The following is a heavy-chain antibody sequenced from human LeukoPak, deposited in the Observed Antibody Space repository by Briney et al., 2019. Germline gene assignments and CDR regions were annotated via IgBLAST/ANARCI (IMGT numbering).Heavy chain of an antibody. V-gene: IGHV3-33*06. Sequence: TGGSLRLSCAASGFTFSSYGMHWVRQAPGKGLEWVAVIWYDGSNKYYADSVKGRFTISRDNSKNTLYLQMNSLRAEDTAMYYCAKASGGYSYGSSLYYMDVWGKGATVTVSS. J-gene: IGHJ6*03. D-gene: IGHD5-18*01. CDR2: IWYDGSNK. CDR3: AKASGGYSYGSSLYYMDV. CDR1: GFTFSSYG.